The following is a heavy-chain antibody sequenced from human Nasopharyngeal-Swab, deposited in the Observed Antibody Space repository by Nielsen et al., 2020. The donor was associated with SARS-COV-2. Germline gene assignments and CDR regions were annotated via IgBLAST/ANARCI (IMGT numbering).Heavy chain of an antibody. D-gene: IGHD6-19*01. CDR1: GGSISSSSYY. CDR3: ARHSLAVAGSKGAFDI. CDR2: IYYSGST. V-gene: IGHV4-39*01. J-gene: IGHJ3*02. Sequence: SETLSLTCTVSGGSISSSSYYWGWIRQPPGKGLERIGSIYYSGSTYYNPSLKSRVTISVDTSKNQFSLKLSSVTAADTAVYYCARHSLAVAGSKGAFDIWGQGTMVTVSS.